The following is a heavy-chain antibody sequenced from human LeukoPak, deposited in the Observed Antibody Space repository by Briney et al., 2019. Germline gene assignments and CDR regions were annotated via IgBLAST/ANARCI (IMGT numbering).Heavy chain of an antibody. Sequence: GGSLRLSCAASGFTFSSYSMNWVRQAPGKGLEWVSYISSGSSTIYYADSVKGRFTISRDNAKNSLYLQMNSLRAEDTAVYYCATEYAFDIWGQGTMVTVSS. CDR1: GFTFSSYS. V-gene: IGHV3-48*01. CDR2: ISSGSSTI. J-gene: IGHJ3*02. CDR3: ATEYAFDI.